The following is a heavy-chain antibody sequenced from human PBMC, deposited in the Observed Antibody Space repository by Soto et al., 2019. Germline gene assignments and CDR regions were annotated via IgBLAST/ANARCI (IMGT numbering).Heavy chain of an antibody. Sequence: PSETLSLTCTVSGGSVSSGSYYWSWIRQPPGKGLEWIGYIYYSGSTDYNPSLKSRVTISVDTSKNQFSLKLSSVTAADTAVYYCARSLTGAPSQFDYWGQGTLVTVSS. CDR1: GGSVSSGSYY. CDR2: IYYSGST. J-gene: IGHJ4*02. CDR3: ARSLTGAPSQFDY. V-gene: IGHV4-61*01. D-gene: IGHD7-27*01.